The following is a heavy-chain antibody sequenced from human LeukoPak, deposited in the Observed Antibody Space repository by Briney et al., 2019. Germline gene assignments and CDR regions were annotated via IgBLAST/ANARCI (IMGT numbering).Heavy chain of an antibody. CDR3: ARYSGYDTPSYYFDY. CDR2: IYYSGST. J-gene: IGHJ4*02. Sequence: SETLSLTCTVSGGSISSYYWSWIRQPPGKGLEWIGYIYYSGSTNYNPSLKSRVTISVDTSKNQFSLKLSSVTAADTAVYYCARYSGYDTPSYYFDYWGQGTLVTVSS. V-gene: IGHV4-59*01. D-gene: IGHD5-12*01. CDR1: GGSISSYY.